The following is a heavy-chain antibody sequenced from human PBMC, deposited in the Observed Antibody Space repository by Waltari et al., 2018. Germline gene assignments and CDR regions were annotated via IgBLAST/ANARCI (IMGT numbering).Heavy chain of an antibody. CDR2: IIPILGIA. J-gene: IGHJ4*02. CDR1: GGTFGSYA. CDR3: ARGGYLDVVGATYFDY. Sequence: QVQLVQSGAEVKKPGSSVKVSCKASGGTFGSYALSWVRQPPGQGLEWMGGIIPILGIANYAQKFQGRVTITADKSTSTAYMELSSLRSEDTAVYYCARGGYLDVVGATYFDYWGQGTLVTVSS. V-gene: IGHV1-69*10. D-gene: IGHD1-26*01.